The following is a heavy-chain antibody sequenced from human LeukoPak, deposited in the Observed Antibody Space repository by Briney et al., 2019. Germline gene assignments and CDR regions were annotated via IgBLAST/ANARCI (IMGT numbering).Heavy chain of an antibody. J-gene: IGHJ3*02. V-gene: IGHV1-46*01. Sequence: GASVKVSCKASGYTFSNQYIHWVRRAPGQGLEWMGIINPNVGTTSSAQKFQGRITMTTDTSRSTAYMELSRLRSDDTAVYYCAREWGIVGAGMNFDIWGQGTMVTVSS. CDR1: GYTFSNQY. CDR3: AREWGIVGAGMNFDI. CDR2: INPNVGTT. D-gene: IGHD1-26*01.